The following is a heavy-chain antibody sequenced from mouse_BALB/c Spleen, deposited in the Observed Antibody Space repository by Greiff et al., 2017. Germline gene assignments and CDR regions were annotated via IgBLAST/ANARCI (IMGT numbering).Heavy chain of an antibody. J-gene: IGHJ4*01. D-gene: IGHD1-2*01. Sequence: QVQLQQPGAELVKPGASVKMSCKASGYTFTSYNMHWVKQTPGQGLEWIGAIYPGNGDTSYNQKFKGKATLTADKSSSTAYMQLSSLTSEDSAVYYCAKATAHYYAMDYWGQGTSVTVSS. CDR2: IYPGNGDT. CDR1: GYTFTSYN. CDR3: AKATAHYYAMDY. V-gene: IGHV1-12*01.